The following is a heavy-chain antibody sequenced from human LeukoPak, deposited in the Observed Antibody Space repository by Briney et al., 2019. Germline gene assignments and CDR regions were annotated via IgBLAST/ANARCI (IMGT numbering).Heavy chain of an antibody. D-gene: IGHD1-1*01. CDR2: IIPIFGTT. CDR3: ARDRAGTTNWFDP. Sequence: SVKVSCKASGGTFSSYAISWVRQAPGQGLEWMGRIIPIFGTTNYAQKFQGRVTITTHESTSTAYMELSSLRSEDTAVYYCARDRAGTTNWFDPWGQGTLVTVSS. J-gene: IGHJ5*02. V-gene: IGHV1-69*05. CDR1: GGTFSSYA.